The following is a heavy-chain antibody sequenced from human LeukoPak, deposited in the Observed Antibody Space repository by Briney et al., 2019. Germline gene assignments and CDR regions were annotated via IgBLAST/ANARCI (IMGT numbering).Heavy chain of an antibody. Sequence: SETLSLTCTVSGGSISSYYWSWIRQPAGKGLEWIGLIYTTGRTNYNASLKSRVTMSVDTSTHQFSLRLTSVAAADTAVYYCARGLLLWFGDLAYYYYMDVWGEGTTVTVSS. V-gene: IGHV4-4*07. J-gene: IGHJ6*03. D-gene: IGHD3-10*01. CDR2: IYTTGRT. CDR1: GGSISSYY. CDR3: ARGLLLWFGDLAYYYYMDV.